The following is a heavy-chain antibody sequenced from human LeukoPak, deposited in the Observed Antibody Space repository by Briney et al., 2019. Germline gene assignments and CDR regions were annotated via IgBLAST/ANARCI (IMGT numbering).Heavy chain of an antibody. D-gene: IGHD2-15*01. J-gene: IGHJ6*03. CDR2: IIPVFGTA. CDR3: AINQAGYCGGGSCYRHEFYYMDV. Sequence: SVKVSCKASGGTFSTYVISWVRQAPGQGLEWMGGIIPVFGTANYAEKFQDRVAITADKSTSTAYMELSSLRSEDTAMYYCAINQAGYCGGGSCYRHEFYYMDVWGKGTSVTVSS. V-gene: IGHV1-69*06. CDR1: GGTFSTYV.